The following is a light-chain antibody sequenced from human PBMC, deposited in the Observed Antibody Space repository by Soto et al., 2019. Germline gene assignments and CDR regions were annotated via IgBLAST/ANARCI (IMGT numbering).Light chain of an antibody. CDR1: QTMNNF. CDR2: AAS. V-gene: IGKV1-39*01. Sequence: DIQMTQSPSSLSASVGDRVTITCRASQTMNNFLNWYQQKPGKAPKLLIYAASSLQSGVPSRFSSSGFGTDFTLTITSLQPEDFASYYCQQADTQPWTFGQGTRVEIK. J-gene: IGKJ1*01. CDR3: QQADTQPWT.